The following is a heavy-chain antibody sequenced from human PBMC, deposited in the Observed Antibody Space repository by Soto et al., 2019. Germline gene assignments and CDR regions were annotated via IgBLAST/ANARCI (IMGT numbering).Heavy chain of an antibody. J-gene: IGHJ4*02. CDR1: GFIADDSA. Sequence: EVQLVESGGGLVQPGRSLRLSCVASGFIADDSAMHWVRQAPGKGLEWVSGISSNSATINYADSVKGRFTISRDNSKNSLFLPMSRLRPEDTAFYYCVKDMKWGGMTTIHYFDSWGQGTLVTVSS. CDR2: ISSNSATI. D-gene: IGHD4-17*01. CDR3: VKDMKWGGMTTIHYFDS. V-gene: IGHV3-9*02.